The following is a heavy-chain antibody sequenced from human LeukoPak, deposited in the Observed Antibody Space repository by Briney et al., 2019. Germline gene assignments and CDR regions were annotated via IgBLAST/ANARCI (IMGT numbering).Heavy chain of an antibody. Sequence: SVKVSCKASGGTFSSYAISWVRQAPGQGLEWMGGIIPIFGTANYAQKFQGRVTITADESTSTAYMELSSLRSEDTAVYYCARVDADASTETTNYFDYWGQGTLVTVSS. J-gene: IGHJ4*02. CDR3: ARVDADASTETTNYFDY. CDR1: GGTFSSYA. D-gene: IGHD4-17*01. CDR2: IIPIFGTA. V-gene: IGHV1-69*13.